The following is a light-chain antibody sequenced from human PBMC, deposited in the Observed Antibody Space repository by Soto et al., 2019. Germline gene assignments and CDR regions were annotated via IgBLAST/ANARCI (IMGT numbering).Light chain of an antibody. CDR1: QSVSNY. V-gene: IGKV3-20*01. CDR3: QQYVTSPVT. J-gene: IGKJ2*01. Sequence: EIVLTQSPGTLSLSPGERATLSCRASQSVSNYLAWYQQKPGQAPRLLIYGASDRATGIPDTFSGSGSGTDFTLTITRLEPEDFALYYCQQYVTSPVTFGQGTKVDIK. CDR2: GAS.